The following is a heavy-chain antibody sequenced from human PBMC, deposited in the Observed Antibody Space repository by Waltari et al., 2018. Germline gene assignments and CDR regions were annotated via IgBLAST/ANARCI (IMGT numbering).Heavy chain of an antibody. CDR3: ARPLPEYCGGDCSLDAFDI. Sequence: QVQLVQSGAEVKKPGSSVKVSCKASGGTFSSYAISWVRQAPGQGLEWMGGIIPILGIANYAQKFQGRVTITADKSTSTAYMELSSLRSEDTAVYYCARPLPEYCGGDCSLDAFDIWGQGTMVTVSS. CDR2: IIPILGIA. D-gene: IGHD2-21*02. V-gene: IGHV1-69*10. CDR1: GGTFSSYA. J-gene: IGHJ3*02.